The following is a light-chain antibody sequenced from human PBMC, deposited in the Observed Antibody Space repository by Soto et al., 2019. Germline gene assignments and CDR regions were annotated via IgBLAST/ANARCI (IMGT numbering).Light chain of an antibody. J-gene: IGKJ3*01. CDR2: AAS. CDR3: QQYYSYKFT. Sequence: AIRMTQSPSSFSASTGDRVTITCRASQGISSYLAWYQQKPGKAPKLLIYAASTLQSGVPSRFSGSGSGTDFTLTISCLQSEDLATYYCQQYYSYKFTFGPRTTVDIQ. CDR1: QGISSY. V-gene: IGKV1-8*01.